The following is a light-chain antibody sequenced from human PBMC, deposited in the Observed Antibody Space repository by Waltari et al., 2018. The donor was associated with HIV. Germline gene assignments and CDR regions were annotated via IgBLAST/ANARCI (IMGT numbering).Light chain of an antibody. CDR3: QSYDSSLSGVV. CDR2: GNS. V-gene: IGLV1-40*01. CDR1: SSNIGAGYD. Sequence: QSVLTQPPSVSGAPGQRVTIPCTGSSSNIGAGYDVHWYQQLPGTAPKLLIYGNSNRPSAVPDRFAGAKSGTSASLAITGLQAEDEADYYCQSYDSSLSGVVFGGGTKLTVL. J-gene: IGLJ2*01.